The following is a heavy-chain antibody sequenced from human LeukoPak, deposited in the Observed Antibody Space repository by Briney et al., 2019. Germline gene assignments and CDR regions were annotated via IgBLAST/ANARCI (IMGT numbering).Heavy chain of an antibody. Sequence: SVKVSCKASGGTFSSYAISWVRQAPGQGLEWMGRIIPILGIANYAQKFQGRVTITADKSTSTAYMELSSLRSEDTAVYYCAKGLYDIAVFRVGFGLFDIWGQGTTVTVSS. V-gene: IGHV1-69*04. CDR3: AKGLYDIAVFRVGFGLFDI. CDR1: GGTFSSYA. J-gene: IGHJ6*02. CDR2: IIPILGIA. D-gene: IGHD3-22*01.